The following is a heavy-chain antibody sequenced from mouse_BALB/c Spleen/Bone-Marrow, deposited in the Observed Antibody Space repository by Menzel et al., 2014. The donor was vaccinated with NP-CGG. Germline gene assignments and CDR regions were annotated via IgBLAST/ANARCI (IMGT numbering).Heavy chain of an antibody. CDR3: ARDVPLYDVGYFDY. CDR2: ISSGSSTI. D-gene: IGHD2-14*01. CDR1: GFTFSSFG. J-gene: IGHJ2*01. V-gene: IGHV5-17*02. Sequence: EVKVVESGGGLVQPRGSRKLSCAASGFTFSSFGMHWVRQAPEKGLEWVAYISSGSSTIYYADTVKGRFTISRDNPKNTLFLQMTSLRSEDTAMYYCARDVPLYDVGYFDYWGQGTTLTVSS.